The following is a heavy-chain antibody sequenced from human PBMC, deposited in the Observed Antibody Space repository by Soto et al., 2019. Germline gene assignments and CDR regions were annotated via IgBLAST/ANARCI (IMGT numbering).Heavy chain of an antibody. CDR1: GFPFSAYN. CDR3: SRSPEVGVRGAY. Sequence: GGSLRLSCTGSGFPFSAYNINWVRQAPGKGLEWVSSITVGSSHIYQPNSMKGRFTISRDDAKNSVYLQIDSLRDEDTALYYCSRSPEVGVRGAYWGQGTLVTV. CDR2: ITVGSSHI. D-gene: IGHD3-16*01. V-gene: IGHV3-21*01. J-gene: IGHJ4*02.